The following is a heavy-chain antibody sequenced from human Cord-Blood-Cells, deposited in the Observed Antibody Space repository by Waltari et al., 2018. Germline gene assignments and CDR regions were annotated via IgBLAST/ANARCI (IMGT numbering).Heavy chain of an antibody. D-gene: IGHD3-3*01. CDR2: IYNSGST. V-gene: IGHV4-4*07. CDR1: GGPISIYY. Sequence: QVQLQESAPGLVNPSENLSLTCTVSGGPISIYYWTWIPLTPGKGLEWIGRIYNSGSTNYNPSLKSRVTMSVDTSKNQFSLKLSSVTAADTAVYYCARGGSYYDFWSGYLGYFQHWGQGTLVTVSS. J-gene: IGHJ1*01. CDR3: ARGGSYYDFWSGYLGYFQH.